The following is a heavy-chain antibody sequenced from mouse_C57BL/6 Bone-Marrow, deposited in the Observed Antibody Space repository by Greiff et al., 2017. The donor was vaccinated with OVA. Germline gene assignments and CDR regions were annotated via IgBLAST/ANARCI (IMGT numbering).Heavy chain of an antibody. Sequence: EVKVEESGGGLVQPGGSMKLSCVASGFTFSNYWLNWVRQSPEQGLEWVAQIRLKSDNYATHYAESVKGRFTISRDDSKSSVYLQMNNLRAEDTGIYYCTERKRYFDVWGTGTTVTVSS. J-gene: IGHJ1*03. CDR3: TERKRYFDV. CDR2: IRLKSDNYAT. V-gene: IGHV6-3*01. CDR1: GFTFSNYW.